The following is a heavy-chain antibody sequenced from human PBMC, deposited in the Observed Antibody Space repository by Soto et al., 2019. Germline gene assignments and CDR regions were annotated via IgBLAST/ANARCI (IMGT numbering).Heavy chain of an antibody. Sequence: GGSLRLSCAASGFTFSAYGIHWVRQAPGKGLEWVAVISHDGSNTNYADSVKGRFTFSRDNSKDTVYLQMNSLRAEDTAVYYCTKYSGTSSAPAALGQGTLVTVSS. D-gene: IGHD1-26*01. CDR1: GFTFSAYG. V-gene: IGHV3-30*18. CDR3: TKYSGTSSAPAA. CDR2: ISHDGSNT. J-gene: IGHJ5*02.